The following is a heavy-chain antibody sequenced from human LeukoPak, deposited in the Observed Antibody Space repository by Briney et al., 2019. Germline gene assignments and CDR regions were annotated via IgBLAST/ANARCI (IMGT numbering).Heavy chain of an antibody. CDR3: ATVSWGYGRYYYMDV. CDR2: FDPEDGET. V-gene: IGHV1-24*01. CDR1: GYILTELS. D-gene: IGHD5-12*01. Sequence: ASVKVSCKVSGYILTELSMHWVRQAPGKGLEWMGGFDPEDGETVYAQKFQGRVTMTEDTSTDTAYMELTSLTSEDTAVYYCATVSWGYGRYYYMDVWGKGTTVTVSS. J-gene: IGHJ6*03.